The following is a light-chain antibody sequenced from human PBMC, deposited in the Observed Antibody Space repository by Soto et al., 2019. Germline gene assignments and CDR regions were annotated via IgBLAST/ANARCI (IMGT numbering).Light chain of an antibody. J-gene: IGKJ4*01. CDR2: AAS. CDR1: QSISSY. Sequence: DIQMTQSPSSLSASVGDRVTITCRASQSISSYLNGYQQKPGKAPKLLIYAASSLQSGVPSRFSGSAAGTAFTLTISSLQPEDCATDYCQQSYSTRLTVGGWTKVVIK. CDR3: QQSYSTRLT. V-gene: IGKV1-39*01.